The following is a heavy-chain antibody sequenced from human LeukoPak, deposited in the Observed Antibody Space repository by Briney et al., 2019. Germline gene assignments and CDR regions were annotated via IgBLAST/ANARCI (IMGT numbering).Heavy chain of an antibody. J-gene: IGHJ6*02. CDR3: ARELRMGYYYRMDV. CDR1: GGSISSSNW. CDR2: IYHSGST. D-gene: IGHD4-17*01. V-gene: IGHV4-4*02. Sequence: SGTLPLTCAVSGGSISSSNWWSWVRQPPGKGLEWIGEIYHSGSTNYNPSLKSRVTISVDKSKNQFPLKLSSVTAADTAVYYCARELRMGYYYRMDVWGQGTTVTVSS.